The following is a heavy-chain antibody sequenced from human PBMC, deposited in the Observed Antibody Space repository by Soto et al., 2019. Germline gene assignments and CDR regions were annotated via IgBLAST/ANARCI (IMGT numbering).Heavy chain of an antibody. CDR3: AKDSHWAIISPTHDY. V-gene: IGHV3-23*01. J-gene: IGHJ4*02. CDR2: ISRSDGST. CDR1: GFTVTSYA. D-gene: IGHD2-2*01. Sequence: PWGSLRLCCAASGFTVTSYAMSLVRQAPGKGLEWVSGISRSDGSTYYADSVKGRFTISRDTSKNMLFLQMNSLRAEDTAIYYCAKDSHWAIISPTHDYWGQGTLVTVSS.